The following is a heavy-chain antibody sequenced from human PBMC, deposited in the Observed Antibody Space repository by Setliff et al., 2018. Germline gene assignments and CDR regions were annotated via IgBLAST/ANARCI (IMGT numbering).Heavy chain of an antibody. Sequence: GSLRLSCAASGFTFSSYAMSWVRQAPGKGLEWVSAISGSGGSTYYADSVKGRFTISRDNAKNTLYLQMTSLRAEDTAVYYCAGCGYGQYYAMDVWGQGTTVTVSS. D-gene: IGHD5-12*01. V-gene: IGHV3-23*01. CDR3: AGCGYGQYYAMDV. CDR2: ISGSGGST. CDR1: GFTFSSYA. J-gene: IGHJ6*02.